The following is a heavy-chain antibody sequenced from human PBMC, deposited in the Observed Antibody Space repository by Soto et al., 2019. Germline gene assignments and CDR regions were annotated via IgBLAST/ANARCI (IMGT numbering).Heavy chain of an antibody. CDR3: APVDGPTVDTMFFDC. CDR2: ISPASDSV. Sequence: GGSLRLSCVGSGFIFSHRGMIWVRQAPGRGLEWISYISPASDSVHNANSVKGRFSISRDNARDSVYLQMNSLRDDDMAKYYCAPVDGPTVDTMFFDCWGQGILVTVSS. J-gene: IGHJ4*02. CDR1: GFIFSHRG. D-gene: IGHD5-12*01. V-gene: IGHV3-48*02.